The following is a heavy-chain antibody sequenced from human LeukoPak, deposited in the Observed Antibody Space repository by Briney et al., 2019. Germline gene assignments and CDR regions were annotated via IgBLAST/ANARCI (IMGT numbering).Heavy chain of an antibody. CDR2: IYYSGST. J-gene: IGHJ4*02. V-gene: IGHV4-30-4*01. D-gene: IGHD2-21*02. CDR3: ARVTRWAGLDF. Sequence: PSQTLSLTCNVSGGTISSGDKYWSWLRQPPGKGLEWIGNIYYSGSTYYNPSLKSRLTISVDTSENQFSLHLTPVTAADTAVYFCARVTRWAGLDFWGQGTLVTVSS. CDR1: GGTISSGDKY.